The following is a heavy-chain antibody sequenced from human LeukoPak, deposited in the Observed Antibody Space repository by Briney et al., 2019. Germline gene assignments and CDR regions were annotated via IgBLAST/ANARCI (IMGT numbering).Heavy chain of an antibody. Sequence: PGGSLRLSCAASGFTFSSYEMNSVRQAPGKGLEWVSYISSSGSTIYYADSVKGRFTISRENAKNSLYLQMNSRRAEDTAVYYCARSITGTTWHYYYGMDVWGEGTTVTVSS. J-gene: IGHJ6*01. V-gene: IGHV3-48*03. CDR3: ARSITGTTWHYYYGMDV. CDR1: GFTFSSYE. CDR2: ISSSGSTI. D-gene: IGHD1-20*01.